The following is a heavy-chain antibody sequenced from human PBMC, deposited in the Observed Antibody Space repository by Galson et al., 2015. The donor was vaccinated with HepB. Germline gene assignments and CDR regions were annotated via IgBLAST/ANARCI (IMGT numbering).Heavy chain of an antibody. D-gene: IGHD6-19*01. CDR3: TKGSGTGWYIISH. V-gene: IGHV3-9*01. Sequence: SLRLSCAASGFTLDDYAMHWVRQAPGKGQEWVATISWNSGSIAYADSVKGRFTISRDNAKNTLYLQVTSLRVENTAFYYCTKGSGTGWYIISHWGQGTLVSVSS. J-gene: IGHJ1*01. CDR2: ISWNSGSI. CDR1: GFTLDDYA.